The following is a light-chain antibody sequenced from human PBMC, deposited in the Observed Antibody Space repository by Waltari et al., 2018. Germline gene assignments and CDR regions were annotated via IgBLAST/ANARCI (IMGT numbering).Light chain of an antibody. CDR3: QQYNTYSWA. V-gene: IGKV1-5*03. CDR1: RALNSW. CDR2: KAS. Sequence: DIQMIRSPSTLSAYVGDTVTITCRASRALNSWLAWYQQKPGRAPRLLMYKASTLESGVPSRFSGVGARTDYTLTISNLQPEDSAIYYCQQYNTYSWAFGQGTKVEIK. J-gene: IGKJ1*01.